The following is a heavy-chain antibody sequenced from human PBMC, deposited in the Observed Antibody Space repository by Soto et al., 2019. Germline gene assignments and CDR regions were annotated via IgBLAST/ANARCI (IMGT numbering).Heavy chain of an antibody. CDR2: IHHSGTT. J-gene: IGHJ4*02. V-gene: IGHV4-4*02. CDR1: GASISGDNW. Sequence: QVQLQESGPGLVRPSGTLSLTCGVSGASISGDNWWSWVRQPPGKGLEWIGEIHHSGTTNYNPSLKSPATISAATSKNQFYLSRRSVTAADTAVYFCVRQFRGADWGQGTLVAVSS. CDR3: VRQFRGAD.